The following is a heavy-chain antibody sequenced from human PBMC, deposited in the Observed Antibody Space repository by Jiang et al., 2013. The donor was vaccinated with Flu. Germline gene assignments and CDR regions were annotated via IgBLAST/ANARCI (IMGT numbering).Heavy chain of an antibody. D-gene: IGHD2-15*01. Sequence: SETLSLTCTVSGVSITRDYWNWIRQSPGRHWSGLGLFSILGAPLKTPTLKSRVTMSVDTSKNQFSLRLTSVTAADTAAYYCARLYCHSGTCYSDYWGQGALVTVSS. CDR3: ARLYCHSGTCYSDY. CDR2: FSILGAP. J-gene: IGHJ4*02. V-gene: IGHV4-59*01. CDR1: GVSITRDY.